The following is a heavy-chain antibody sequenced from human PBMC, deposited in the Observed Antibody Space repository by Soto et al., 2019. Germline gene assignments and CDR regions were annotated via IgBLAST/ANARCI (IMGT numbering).Heavy chain of an antibody. CDR1: GGSISGYY. V-gene: IGHV4-59*01. Sequence: SETLSLTCTVSGGSISGYYWSWIRQPPGKGLEWIGYMYNTGSTVYNPSYKSQVKISVDTSKNQFSLKLISVTAADTAVYYCARDLWGYCGTDCYPLDVWGQGTTVTVS. J-gene: IGHJ6*02. CDR2: MYNTGST. D-gene: IGHD2-21*02. CDR3: ARDLWGYCGTDCYPLDV.